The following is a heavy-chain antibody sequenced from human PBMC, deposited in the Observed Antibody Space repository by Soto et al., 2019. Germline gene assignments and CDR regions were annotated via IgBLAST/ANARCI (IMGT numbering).Heavy chain of an antibody. CDR3: ARRIVATLRDAFDI. CDR1: GFTFSSYW. CDR2: IKHDGSEK. J-gene: IGHJ3*02. D-gene: IGHD5-12*01. Sequence: GGSLRLSCAASGFTFSSYWMSWVRQAPGKGLEWVANIKHDGSEKYYVDSVKGRFTISRDNAKNSLYLQMNSLRAEDTAVYYCARRIVATLRDAFDIWGQGTMVTVSS. V-gene: IGHV3-7*01.